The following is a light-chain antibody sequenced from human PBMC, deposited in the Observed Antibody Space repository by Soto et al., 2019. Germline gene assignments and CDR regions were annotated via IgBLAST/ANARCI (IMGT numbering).Light chain of an antibody. CDR1: QSVSSSN. V-gene: IGKV3-20*01. CDR3: QHYDDSPPRYT. Sequence: EIVLTQSPATLSLSPGERATLSCRASQSVSSSNLAWYQQKPGQAPRLVISGASSRAAGLPDRFSGSGSGTDFTLTISRLEPEDVAFYYCQHYDDSPPRYTFGQGTKLEIK. CDR2: GAS. J-gene: IGKJ2*01.